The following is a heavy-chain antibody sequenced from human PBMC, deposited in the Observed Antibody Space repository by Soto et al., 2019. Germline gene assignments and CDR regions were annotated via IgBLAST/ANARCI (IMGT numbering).Heavy chain of an antibody. V-gene: IGHV4-59*01. CDR3: ARDGTSVTTGEAFDI. D-gene: IGHD4-17*01. Sequence: QVQLQESGPGLVKPSETLSLTCTVSGGSISGYYWSWIRQPPGKGLEWIGYIYYGGNTNYSPSLQSRLNISVDTSKSQFSLRLSSVTAADTAVYYCARDGTSVTTGEAFDIWGQGTMVTVSS. CDR2: IYYGGNT. J-gene: IGHJ3*02. CDR1: GGSISGYY.